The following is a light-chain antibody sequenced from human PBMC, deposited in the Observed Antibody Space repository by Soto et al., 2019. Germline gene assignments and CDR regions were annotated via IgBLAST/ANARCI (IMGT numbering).Light chain of an antibody. V-gene: IGLV2-14*01. J-gene: IGLJ2*01. Sequence: QSALTQPASVSGSPGQSITISCTGTSSDVGGYNSVSWYQQNPGKAPKLMIYDVSNRPSGVSNRFSGSKSGNTASLTISGLQAEDEAYYYCSSYTSSITVVFGGGTKLTVL. CDR1: SSDVGGYNS. CDR2: DVS. CDR3: SSYTSSITVV.